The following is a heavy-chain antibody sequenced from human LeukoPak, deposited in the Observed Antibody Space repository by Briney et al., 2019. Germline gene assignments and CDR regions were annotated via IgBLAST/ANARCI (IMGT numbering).Heavy chain of an antibody. D-gene: IGHD6-13*01. J-gene: IGHJ5*02. CDR1: GFTFNNYA. Sequence: GGSLRLSCAASGFTFNNYAMSWVRQAPGKGLEWVSYISSSGSTIYYADSVKGRFTISRDNAKNSLYLQMNSLRAEDTAVYYCARGHSSSWYRLGWFDPWGQGTLVTVSS. V-gene: IGHV3-48*03. CDR3: ARGHSSSWYRLGWFDP. CDR2: ISSSGSTI.